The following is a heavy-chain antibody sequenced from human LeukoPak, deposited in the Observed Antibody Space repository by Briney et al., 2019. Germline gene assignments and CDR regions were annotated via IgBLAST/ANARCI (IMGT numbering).Heavy chain of an antibody. CDR2: ISGSGGST. Sequence: GGSLRLSCAASGFTFSSYAMSWVRHTPGKGLEWVSAISGSGGSTYYADSVKGRFTISRDNSKNTLYLQMNSLRAEDTAVYYCAKVYYYGSGSEYYFDYWGQGTLVTVSS. CDR3: AKVYYYGSGSEYYFDY. J-gene: IGHJ4*02. D-gene: IGHD3-10*01. CDR1: GFTFSSYA. V-gene: IGHV3-23*01.